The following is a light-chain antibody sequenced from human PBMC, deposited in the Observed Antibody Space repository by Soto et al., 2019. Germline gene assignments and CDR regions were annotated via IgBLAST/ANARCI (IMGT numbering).Light chain of an antibody. Sequence: DIVMTQSPLSLPVTPGEPASISCRSSQSLLHSNGYNYLDWYLQKPGQSPQLLIYLGSNRASRVPDRFNGSGSGTDFTLKISRVEAEDVGVYYCMQALQTPPYTFGQGTKLEIK. J-gene: IGKJ2*01. CDR2: LGS. CDR3: MQALQTPPYT. V-gene: IGKV2-28*01. CDR1: QSLLHSNGYNY.